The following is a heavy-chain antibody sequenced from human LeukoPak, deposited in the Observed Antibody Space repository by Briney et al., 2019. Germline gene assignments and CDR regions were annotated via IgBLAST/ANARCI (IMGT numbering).Heavy chain of an antibody. CDR2: INPNSGGT. J-gene: IGHJ4*02. D-gene: IGHD6-13*01. V-gene: IGHV1-2*02. CDR3: ARDRDSSSRYWGGGSLLDSWDY. Sequence: ASVKVSCKVSGYTLTELSMHWVRQAPGQGLEWMGWINPNSGGTNYAQKFQGRVTMTRDTSISTAYMELSRLRSDDTAVYYCARDRDSSSRYWGGGSLLDSWDYWGQGTLVTVSS. CDR1: GYTLTELS.